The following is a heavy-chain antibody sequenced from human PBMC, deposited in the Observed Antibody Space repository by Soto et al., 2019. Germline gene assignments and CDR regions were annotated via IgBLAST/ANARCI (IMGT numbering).Heavy chain of an antibody. V-gene: IGHV5-51*01. CDR3: AASIFYYGMDV. Sequence: VQSPKISCKRSGYTCTKYWIGWVGQMPGKGLEWMGIIYPGDSDTKYNPSFQGQVTISADKSITTTYLQGSSLKASYTAIYYCAASIFYYGMDVWGQGTTVTVS. CDR1: GYTCTKYW. J-gene: IGHJ6*02. CDR2: IYPGDSDT.